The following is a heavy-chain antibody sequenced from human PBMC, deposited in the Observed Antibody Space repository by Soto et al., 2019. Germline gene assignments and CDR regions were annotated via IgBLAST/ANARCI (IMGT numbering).Heavy chain of an antibody. Sequence: PSETLSLTCAVYGGSFSAYYWNWIRQPPGKGLEWIGEIHPSGSTNYNPSLKSRVTISLDTSKDQFSLMLSSVTAADTAVYYCARHRYSYGVYYFDYWGQGTLVTSPQ. CDR1: GGSFSAYY. J-gene: IGHJ4*02. V-gene: IGHV4-34*01. CDR2: IHPSGST. D-gene: IGHD5-18*01. CDR3: ARHRYSYGVYYFDY.